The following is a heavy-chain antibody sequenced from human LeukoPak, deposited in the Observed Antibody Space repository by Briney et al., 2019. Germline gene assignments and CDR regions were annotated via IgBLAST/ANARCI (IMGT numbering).Heavy chain of an antibody. CDR2: IKQGGSEK. V-gene: IGHV3-7*01. CDR3: ARGGGPYGDIFAFDI. Sequence: HPGGSLRLSCAASGFTFSSYWMSWVRQAPGKGLEWVANIKQGGSEKYYVDSVKGRFTISRDNAKNSLYLQMNSLRAEDTAVYYCARGGGPYGDIFAFDIWGQGTMVTVSS. CDR1: GFTFSSYW. J-gene: IGHJ3*02. D-gene: IGHD4-17*01.